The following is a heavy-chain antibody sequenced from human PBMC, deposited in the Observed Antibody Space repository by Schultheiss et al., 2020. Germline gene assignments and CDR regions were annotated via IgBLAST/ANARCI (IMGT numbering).Heavy chain of an antibody. J-gene: IGHJ4*02. CDR2: ISSSGSTI. D-gene: IGHD1-26*01. V-gene: IGHV3-48*04. CDR3: ARDWRGASAY. Sequence: GGSLRLSCAASGFTFSSYSMNWVRQAPGKGLEWVSSISSSGSTIYYADSVKGRFTISRDNAKNSLYLQMNSLRAEDTAVYYCARDWRGASAYWGQGTLVTVSS. CDR1: GFTFSSYS.